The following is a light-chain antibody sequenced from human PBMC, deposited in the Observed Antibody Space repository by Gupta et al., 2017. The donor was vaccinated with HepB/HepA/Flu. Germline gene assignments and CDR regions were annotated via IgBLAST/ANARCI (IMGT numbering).Light chain of an antibody. CDR2: GKN. J-gene: IGLJ2*01. V-gene: IGLV3-19*01. CDR3: NSRDSSGNHVV. Sequence: SSELTQDPAVSVALGQPVRITCQGDSLRSYYASWYQQKPGQAPVLVIYGKNNRPSGIPDRFSGSSSGSTASLTITGAQAEDEADYYCNSRDSSGNHVVFGGGTKLTVL. CDR1: SLRSYY.